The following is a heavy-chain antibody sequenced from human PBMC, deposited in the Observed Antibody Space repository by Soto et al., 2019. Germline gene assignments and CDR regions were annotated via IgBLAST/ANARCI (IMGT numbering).Heavy chain of an antibody. CDR2: ILYDGSDK. J-gene: IGHJ4*02. CDR3: ATMERLFDY. Sequence: QLQLVESGGGVVQPGRSLRLSCAASGFTFSDYGMQWVRQAPGTGLEWVAVILYDGSDKYYADSVKGRFTISRDNYKNRLYLQMNSLRAEDTAVYYCATMERLFDYWGQGTLVTVSS. CDR1: GFTFSDYG. V-gene: IGHV3-30*03. D-gene: IGHD3-3*01.